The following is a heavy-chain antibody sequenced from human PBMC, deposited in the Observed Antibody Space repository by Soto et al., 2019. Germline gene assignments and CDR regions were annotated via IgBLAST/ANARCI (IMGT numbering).Heavy chain of an antibody. Sequence: SLRLSCAASGFTFSSYGMHWVRQAPGKGLEWVAVISYDGSNKYYADSVKGRFTISRDNSKNTLYLQMNSLRAEDTAVYYCAKGSSSWYPGFDYWGQGTLVTVS. CDR1: GFTFSSYG. D-gene: IGHD6-13*01. V-gene: IGHV3-30*18. CDR3: AKGSSSWYPGFDY. CDR2: ISYDGSNK. J-gene: IGHJ4*02.